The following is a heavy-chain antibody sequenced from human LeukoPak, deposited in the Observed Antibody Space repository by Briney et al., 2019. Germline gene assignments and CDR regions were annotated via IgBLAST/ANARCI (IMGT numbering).Heavy chain of an antibody. J-gene: IGHJ4*02. D-gene: IGHD5-12*01. CDR1: GYTFTSYD. Sequence: GASVKVSCKASGYTFTSYDINWVRQATGQGLEWMGWMNPNSGNTGYAQKFQGRVTMTRNTSISTAYMELSRLRSEDPAVYYRAEVLRYGGYGYWGQGTLVTVSS. CDR3: AEVLRYGGYGY. V-gene: IGHV1-8*01. CDR2: MNPNSGNT.